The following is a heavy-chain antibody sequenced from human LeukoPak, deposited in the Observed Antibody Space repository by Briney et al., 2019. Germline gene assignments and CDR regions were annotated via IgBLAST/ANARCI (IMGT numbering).Heavy chain of an antibody. D-gene: IGHD3-3*01. CDR1: GFTFSSYG. Sequence: GRSLRLSCAASGFTFSSYGMHWVRQAPGKGLEWVAVISYDGSNKYYADSVKGRFTISRDNSKNTLYLQMNSLRAEDTAVYYCAKDRNYDFTVDAFDIWGQGTMVTVSS. CDR3: AKDRNYDFTVDAFDI. J-gene: IGHJ3*02. V-gene: IGHV3-30*18. CDR2: ISYDGSNK.